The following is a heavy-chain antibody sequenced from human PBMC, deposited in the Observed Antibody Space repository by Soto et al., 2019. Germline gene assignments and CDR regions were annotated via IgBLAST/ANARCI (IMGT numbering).Heavy chain of an antibody. V-gene: IGHV3-23*01. CDR1: GLNFTKHP. Sequence: GSLRLSCEASGLNFTKHPMIWVRQGPGKGLEWVAAISGRTGDTAYADSVRGRFTLSRDSSTYTMFLQMDTLRADDTAVYYCAKVAKSGVVIEYFDSWGQGSLVTVSS. CDR3: AKVAKSGVVIEYFDS. J-gene: IGHJ4*02. D-gene: IGHD3-3*01. CDR2: ISGRTGDT.